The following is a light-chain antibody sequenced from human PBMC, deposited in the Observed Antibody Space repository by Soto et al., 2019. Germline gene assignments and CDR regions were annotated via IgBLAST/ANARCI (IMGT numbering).Light chain of an antibody. V-gene: IGLV3-21*02. CDR1: DVGGKS. CDR2: DAR. J-gene: IGLJ1*01. Sequence: SYELTQPPSVSVAPGQTATISCGGDDVGGKSVQWYQQKPGQAPVLVLYDARDRPSGIPERFSGPNSGNTATLTISWVEAGDEADFYCQVWDTTTDQYIFGSGTKVTV. CDR3: QVWDTTTDQYI.